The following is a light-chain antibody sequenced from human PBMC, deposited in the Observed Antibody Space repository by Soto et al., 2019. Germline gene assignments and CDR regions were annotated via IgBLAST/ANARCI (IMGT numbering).Light chain of an antibody. CDR2: GTS. J-gene: IGKJ1*01. Sequence: EIVLTQSPGTLSLSPGERATLSCRASQSVTSNYLAWYQQKPGQAPRLLTYGTSSRATGIPDRFSGSGSETDFTLTINGLEPEDFAIYFCQQYGSSPWTFGQGTKVDIK. V-gene: IGKV3-20*01. CDR3: QQYGSSPWT. CDR1: QSVTSNY.